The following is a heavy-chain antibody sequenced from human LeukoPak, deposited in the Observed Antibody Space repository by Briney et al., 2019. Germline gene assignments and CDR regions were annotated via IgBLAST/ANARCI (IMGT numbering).Heavy chain of an antibody. J-gene: IGHJ5*02. D-gene: IGHD2-15*01. Sequence: SQTLSLTCATSGDSVSSNSAAWNWIRQSPSRGLEWLGRTYYRSKWYNDYAVSVKSRITINPDTSKNQFSLQLNSVTPEDTAVYYCARSTYCSGGSCYSTPKYNWFDPWGQGTLVTVSS. V-gene: IGHV6-1*01. CDR2: TYYRSKWYN. CDR1: GDSVSSNSAA. CDR3: ARSTYCSGGSCYSTPKYNWFDP.